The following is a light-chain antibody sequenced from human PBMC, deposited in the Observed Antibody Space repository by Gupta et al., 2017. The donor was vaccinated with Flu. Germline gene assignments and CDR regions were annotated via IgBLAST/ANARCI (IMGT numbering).Light chain of an antibody. Sequence: ASVSGSPGQSITISCTGTSSDVGGYNYVSWYQQHPGKAHKLMIYEVSNRPSGVSNRFSGSKSGNTASLTISGLQAEDEADYYCSSYTSSSTPYVFGTGTKVTVL. V-gene: IGLV2-14*01. J-gene: IGLJ1*01. CDR2: EVS. CDR1: SSDVGGYNY. CDR3: SSYTSSSTPYV.